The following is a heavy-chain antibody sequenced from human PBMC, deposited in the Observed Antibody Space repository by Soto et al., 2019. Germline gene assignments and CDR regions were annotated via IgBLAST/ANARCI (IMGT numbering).Heavy chain of an antibody. Sequence: GGSLRLSCAAGGFSISSYSMNWVRQAPGKGLEWVSSISSSSSYIYYADSVKGRFTISRDNAKNSLYLQMNSLRVEDTAVYYYAKDLEAGAAAGSGYGRDVWGQGTTVTVSS. J-gene: IGHJ6*02. CDR2: ISSSSSYI. D-gene: IGHD6-13*01. CDR3: AKDLEAGAAAGSGYGRDV. CDR1: GFSISSYS. V-gene: IGHV3-21*01.